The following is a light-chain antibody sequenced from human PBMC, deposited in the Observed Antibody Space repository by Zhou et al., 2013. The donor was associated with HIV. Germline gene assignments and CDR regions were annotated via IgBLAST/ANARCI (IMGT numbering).Light chain of an antibody. CDR1: QDISNQ. J-gene: IGKJ2*01. V-gene: IGKV1-33*01. Sequence: DIQMTQSPSSLSASVGDRVTITCQASQDISNQLNWYQQKPGKAPNLLIYDASTLETGVPSTFSGSGSGTDFTLSITNLQSDDIATYYCQQHDRLPYTFGQGTKIEIK. CDR3: QQHDRLPYT. CDR2: DAS.